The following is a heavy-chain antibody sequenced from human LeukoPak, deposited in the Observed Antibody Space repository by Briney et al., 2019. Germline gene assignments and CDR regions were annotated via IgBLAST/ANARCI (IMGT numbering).Heavy chain of an antibody. D-gene: IGHD2-21*01. V-gene: IGHV4-59*01. J-gene: IGHJ3*02. CDR3: ARDIVVVKGDAFDI. CDR2: IYYSGST. Sequence: SETLSLTCTVSGGSISSYYWSWIRQPPGKGLEWIGYIYYSGSTNYNPSLKSRVTISVDTSKNQFSLKLSSVTAADTAVYYCARDIVVVKGDAFDIWGQGTMVTVSS. CDR1: GGSISSYY.